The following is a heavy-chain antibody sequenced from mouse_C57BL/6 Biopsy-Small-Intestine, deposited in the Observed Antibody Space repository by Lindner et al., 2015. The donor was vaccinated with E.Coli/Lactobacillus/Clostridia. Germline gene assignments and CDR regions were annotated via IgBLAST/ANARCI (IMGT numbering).Heavy chain of an antibody. Sequence: VQLQESGGDLVKPGGSLKLSCAASGFTFSSYGMSWVRQTPDKRLEWVATISSGGSYTYYPDSVKGRFTISRDNAKNTLYLQMSSLKSEDTAMYYCAREDSNYVRFAYWGQGTLVTVSA. CDR1: GFTFSSYG. J-gene: IGHJ3*01. CDR2: ISSGGSYT. CDR3: AREDSNYVRFAY. D-gene: IGHD2-5*01. V-gene: IGHV5-6*01.